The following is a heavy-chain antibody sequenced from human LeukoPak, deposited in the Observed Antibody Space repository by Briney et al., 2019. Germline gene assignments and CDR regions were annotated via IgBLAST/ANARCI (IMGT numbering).Heavy chain of an antibody. CDR3: VLLSLTPG. Sequence: PGGSLTLSCALSGFTSSSYWMHWVRQVPGKGLVWVSRINDDGTYTVYADSVKGRFTISRDNAKNTLYLQMNSLRAEDTAVYYCVLLSLTPGWGQGTLVTVSA. J-gene: IGHJ4*02. CDR2: INDDGTYT. D-gene: IGHD3-10*01. V-gene: IGHV3-74*01. CDR1: GFTSSSYW.